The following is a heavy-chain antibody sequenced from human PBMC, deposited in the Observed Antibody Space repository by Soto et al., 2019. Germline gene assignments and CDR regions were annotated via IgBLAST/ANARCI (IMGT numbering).Heavy chain of an antibody. J-gene: IGHJ4*02. Sequence: PGESLKISCKGSGYSFTSYWIGWVRQMPGKGLEWMGIIYPGDSNARYSPSFQGQVTISADKSITTAYLQWSSLKASDTAIYYCARVSNAAAGISVGTFDYWGQGTLVTVSS. CDR3: ARVSNAAAGISVGTFDY. CDR2: IYPGDSNA. CDR1: GYSFTSYW. V-gene: IGHV5-51*01. D-gene: IGHD6-13*01.